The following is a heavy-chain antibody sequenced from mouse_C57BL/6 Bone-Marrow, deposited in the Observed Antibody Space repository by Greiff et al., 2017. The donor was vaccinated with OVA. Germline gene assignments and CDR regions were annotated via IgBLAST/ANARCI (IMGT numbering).Heavy chain of an antibody. CDR2: ISGGGGNT. V-gene: IGHV5-9*01. CDR1: GFTFSSYT. J-gene: IGHJ3*01. Sequence: EVKLVEPGGGLVKPGGSLKLSCAASGFTFSSYTMSWVRQTPEQSLEWVATISGGGGNTYYPDSVKGRFTITRDNAKNTLYLQLSSLRSEDTALYYWARHRGSPALLWLRRGFAYWGKGTLVTVSA. CDR3: ARHRGSPALLWLRRGFAY. D-gene: IGHD2-9*01.